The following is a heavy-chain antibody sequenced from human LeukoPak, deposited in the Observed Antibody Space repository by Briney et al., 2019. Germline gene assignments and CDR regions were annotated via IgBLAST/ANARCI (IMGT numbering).Heavy chain of an antibody. CDR2: IYHSGST. J-gene: IGHJ4*02. CDR3: ARAPTMAFGVVRYYFDY. Sequence: SETLSLTCTVSGGSISSGGYYWSWIRQPPGKGLEWIGYIYHSGSTYYNPSLKSRVTISVDRSKNQFSLKLSSVTAADTAVYYCARAPTMAFGVVRYYFDYWGQGTLVTVSS. D-gene: IGHD3-3*01. CDR1: GGSISSGGYY. V-gene: IGHV4-30-2*01.